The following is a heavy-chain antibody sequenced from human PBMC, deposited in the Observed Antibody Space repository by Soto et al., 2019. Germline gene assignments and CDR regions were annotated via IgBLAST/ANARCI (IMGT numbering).Heavy chain of an antibody. Sequence: QVQLVESGGGVVQPGRSLRLSCAASGFTFSSYGMHWVRQAPGKGLEWVAVIWYDGSNKYYADSVKGRFTISRDNSQTTLYLHMNSLRAEDTAVYYCARDGPEERAGTFDYWGQGTLVTVSS. CDR2: IWYDGSNK. J-gene: IGHJ4*02. V-gene: IGHV3-33*01. CDR1: GFTFSSYG. D-gene: IGHD6-19*01. CDR3: ARDGPEERAGTFDY.